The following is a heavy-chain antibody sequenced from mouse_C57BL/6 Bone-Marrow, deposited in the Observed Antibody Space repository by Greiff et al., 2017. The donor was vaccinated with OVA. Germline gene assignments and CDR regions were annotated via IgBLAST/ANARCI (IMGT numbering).Heavy chain of an antibody. J-gene: IGHJ4*01. CDR2: IYPGSGNT. CDR1: GYTFTAYY. CDR3: ATYYSNNSYAMDY. Sequence: VQLQESGAELVRPGASVKLSCKASGYTFTAYYINWVKQRPGQGLEWIARIYPGSGNTYYNEKFKGKATLTAEKSSSTAYMQLSSLPSEDSAVYFCATYYSNNSYAMDYWGQGTSVTVSS. V-gene: IGHV1-76*01. D-gene: IGHD2-5*01.